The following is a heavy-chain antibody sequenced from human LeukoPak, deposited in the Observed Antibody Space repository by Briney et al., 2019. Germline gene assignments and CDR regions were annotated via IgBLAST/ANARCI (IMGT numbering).Heavy chain of an antibody. CDR1: GFTFRNYG. Sequence: GGTLRLSCAASGFTFRNYGMSCVRQAPGKGLEWVSAISGDAADIFYADSAKGRFTISRDNATNTLFLQMNSLRADDTAVYYCARSTSHYYYYYMDVWGKGTTVTIPS. CDR2: ISGDAADI. J-gene: IGHJ6*03. V-gene: IGHV3-23*01. CDR3: ARSTSHYYYYYMDV.